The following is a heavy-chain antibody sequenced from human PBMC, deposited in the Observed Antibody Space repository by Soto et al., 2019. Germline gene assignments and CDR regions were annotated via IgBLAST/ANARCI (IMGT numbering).Heavy chain of an antibody. Sequence: QVQLQESGPGLVKPSGTLSLTCTISGGSISSSNWWSWLRQPPGKGLEWIGEIYHSGKTNYNPSLRSRVAISVDTSNNQFSLNLTPVTAADTAVYYCARLDGYGYWGQGTLVSVSS. CDR1: GGSISSSNW. V-gene: IGHV4-4*02. CDR3: ARLDGYGY. J-gene: IGHJ4*02. D-gene: IGHD3-16*01. CDR2: IYHSGKT.